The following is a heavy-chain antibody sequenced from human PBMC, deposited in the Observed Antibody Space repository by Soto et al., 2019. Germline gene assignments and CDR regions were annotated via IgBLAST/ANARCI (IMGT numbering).Heavy chain of an antibody. CDR3: ARYGTDYGDYLYYFDY. V-gene: IGHV1-69*12. CDR2: IIPIFGTA. J-gene: IGHJ4*02. CDR1: GGTFSSYA. D-gene: IGHD4-17*01. Sequence: QVQLVQSGAEVKKPGSSVKVSCKASGGTFSSYAISWVRQAPGQGLEWLGGIIPIFGTANYAQKFQGRVTITADESTSTAYMELRSLRSEDTAVYYCARYGTDYGDYLYYFDYWGQGTLVTVSS.